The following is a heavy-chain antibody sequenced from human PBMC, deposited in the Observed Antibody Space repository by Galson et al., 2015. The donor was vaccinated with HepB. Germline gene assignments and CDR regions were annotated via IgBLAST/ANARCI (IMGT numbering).Heavy chain of an antibody. V-gene: IGHV2-5*02. Sequence: PALVKPTQTLTLTCSFSGFSLSASGVGVGWIRQPPGKPLDWLALIFWDDDSRYSPSLKSRLTITKDTSKNHVVLTLTNMDPLDTATYYCARLLRDYRISGTYYLDYFDSWGQGTLVTVSS. CDR1: GFSLSASGVG. D-gene: IGHD3-10*01. J-gene: IGHJ4*02. CDR2: IFWDDDS. CDR3: ARLLRDYRISGTYYLDYFDS.